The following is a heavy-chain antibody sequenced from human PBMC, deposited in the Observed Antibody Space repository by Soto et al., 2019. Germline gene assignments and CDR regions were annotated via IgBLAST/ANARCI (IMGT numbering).Heavy chain of an antibody. V-gene: IGHV1-18*01. J-gene: IGHJ3*02. CDR3: GRDHQDGSSKSDI. CDR2: ISAYNGNT. CDR1: GYTFTSYG. Sequence: ASLKVSCKASGYTFTSYGISWVRQAPGQGLEWMGWISAYNGNTNYAQKLQGRVTMATDTSTSTAYMELRSLRSDDTAVYYCGRDHQDGSSKSDIWGQGTMVTVSS. D-gene: IGHD3-10*01.